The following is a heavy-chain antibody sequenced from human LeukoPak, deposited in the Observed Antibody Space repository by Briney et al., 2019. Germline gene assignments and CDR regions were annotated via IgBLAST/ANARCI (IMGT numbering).Heavy chain of an antibody. J-gene: IGHJ3*02. D-gene: IGHD3-3*01. CDR3: ARDLPLNYDFWSGYYFAAFDI. CDR2: TYYRSKWYN. Sequence: SQTLSLTCAISGDSVSSNSAAWNWIRQSPSRGLEWLGRTYYRSKWYNDYAVSVKSRITINPDTSKNQFSLQLNSVTPEDTAVYYCARDLPLNYDFWSGYYFAAFDIWGQGTMVTVSS. V-gene: IGHV6-1*01. CDR1: GDSVSSNSAA.